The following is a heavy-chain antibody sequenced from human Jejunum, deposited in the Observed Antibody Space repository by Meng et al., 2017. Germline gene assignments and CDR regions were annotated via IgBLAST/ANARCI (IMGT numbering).Heavy chain of an antibody. CDR3: ARVSKPYGSGLDP. CDR1: GGSISGSNYY. J-gene: IGHJ5*02. CDR2: IYYSGST. D-gene: IGHD3-10*01. V-gene: IGHV4-39*06. Sequence: RLRLQESGPGLVKASETLSLTCTVSGGSISGSNYYWGWIRQPPGKGLEWIGTIYYSGSTYYNPSLKSRVTISVDTSKNQFSLNLSSVTAADTAIYYCARVSKPYGSGLDPWGQGTLVTVSS.